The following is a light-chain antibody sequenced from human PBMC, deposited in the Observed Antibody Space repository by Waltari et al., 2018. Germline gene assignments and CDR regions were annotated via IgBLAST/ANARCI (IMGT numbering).Light chain of an antibody. J-gene: IGKJ4*01. Sequence: EIVLTQSPATLPLSPGERATLSCRASQSVSSYLAWYQQKPGQAPRRLIYDASNRATGIPARFSGSGSGTDFTLTISSLEPEDFAVYYCQQRSNWPLTFGGVTKVEIK. CDR2: DAS. CDR1: QSVSSY. V-gene: IGKV3-11*01. CDR3: QQRSNWPLT.